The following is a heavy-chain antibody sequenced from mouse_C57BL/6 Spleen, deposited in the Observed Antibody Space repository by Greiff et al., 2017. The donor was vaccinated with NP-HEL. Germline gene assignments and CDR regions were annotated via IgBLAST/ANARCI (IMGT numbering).Heavy chain of an antibody. CDR3: AKNWGTTVVGYAMDY. J-gene: IGHJ4*01. CDR1: GFSLTSYG. V-gene: IGHV2-5*01. D-gene: IGHD1-1*01. CDR2: IWRGGST. Sequence: VMLVESGPGLVQPSQSLSITCTVSGFSLTSYGVHWVRQSPGKGLEWLGVIWRGGSTDYNAAFMSRLSITKDNSKSQVFFKMNSLQADDTAIYYCAKNWGTTVVGYAMDYWGQGTSVTVSS.